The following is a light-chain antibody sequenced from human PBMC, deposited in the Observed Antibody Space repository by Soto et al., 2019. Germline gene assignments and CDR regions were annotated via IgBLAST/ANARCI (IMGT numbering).Light chain of an antibody. CDR1: NSDIGSYDY. CDR2: EVT. J-gene: IGLJ2*01. CDR3: SSYSSIHPHVL. Sequence: QSALTQPASVSGSPGQSITISCSGTNSDIGSYDYVSWYQHHPGTAPQLIIFEVTYRYSGVSGRFSASKSANTASLTISGLQPEDEAVYSCSSYSSIHPHVLFGGGTKLTVL. V-gene: IGLV2-14*01.